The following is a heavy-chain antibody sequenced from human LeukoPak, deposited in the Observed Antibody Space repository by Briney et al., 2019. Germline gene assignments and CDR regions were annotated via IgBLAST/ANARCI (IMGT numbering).Heavy chain of an antibody. J-gene: IGHJ4*02. CDR2: ISYDGSSK. CDR3: ARSPFDY. V-gene: IGHV3-30*03. CDR1: GFTFSSYG. Sequence: GRSLRLSCAASGFTFSSYGMHWVRQAPGKGLEWVAVISYDGSSKYYADSMKGRFTISRDNSKNTLYLQMNSLRAEDSAVYDCARSPFDYCGQGTLVTVSS.